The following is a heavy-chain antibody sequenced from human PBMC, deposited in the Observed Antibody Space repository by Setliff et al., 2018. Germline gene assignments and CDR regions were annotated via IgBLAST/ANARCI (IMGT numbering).Heavy chain of an antibody. CDR3: VRDRPFVVVTATQASFDY. Sequence: ASVKVSCKTSGYTFTNFGINWVRQAPGQGLEWMGWNSAYAQKFQGRVTMTTDTSTSTAYMELRSLRPDDTAVYYCVRDRPFVVVTATQASFDYWGQGTLVTVSS. CDR2: NSAY. D-gene: IGHD2-21*02. J-gene: IGHJ4*02. V-gene: IGHV1-18*01. CDR1: GYTFTNFG.